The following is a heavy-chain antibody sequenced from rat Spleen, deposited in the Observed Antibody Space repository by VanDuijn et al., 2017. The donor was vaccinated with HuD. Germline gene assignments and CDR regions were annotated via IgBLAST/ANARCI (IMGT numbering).Heavy chain of an antibody. V-gene: IGHV5-25*01. CDR1: GFTFSNYY. CDR2: ISNDGVNT. Sequence: EVQLVESGGGLVQPGRSMKLSCAASGFTFSNYYMAWVRQAPGKGLEWVSSISNDGVNTYYPDSVKGRFTISRDNAENIAFLRMNSLKSEDTATYYCTREELARFYYWGQGVMVTVSS. D-gene: IGHD5-1*01. J-gene: IGHJ2*01. CDR3: TREELARFYY.